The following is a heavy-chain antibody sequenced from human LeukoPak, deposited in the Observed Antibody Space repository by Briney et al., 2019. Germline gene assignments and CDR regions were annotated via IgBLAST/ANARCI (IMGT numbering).Heavy chain of an antibody. V-gene: IGHV1-2*02. CDR3: ARVSLRGYDGDY. J-gene: IGHJ4*02. Sequence: ASVKVSCKASGYSFNDYYIYWVRQAPGQGLEWMGGINPKSGGTKYAQNFQGRVTMTRDTSISTAHMELSRLRSDDTAVYHCARVSLRGYDGDYWGQGTLVTVSP. D-gene: IGHD5-18*01. CDR2: INPKSGGT. CDR1: GYSFNDYY.